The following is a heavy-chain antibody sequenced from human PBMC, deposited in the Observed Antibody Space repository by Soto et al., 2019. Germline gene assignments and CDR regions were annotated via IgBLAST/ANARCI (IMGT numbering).Heavy chain of an antibody. CDR2: IFSDNER. J-gene: IGHJ6*02. CDR1: GFSLSTSGVG. CDR3: VRMNADSYQFYYAMDV. Sequence: SGPTLVNPTQTLTLTCSFSGFSLSTSGVGVGWIRQPPGKALEWLAHIFSDNERSYSTSMQGRLTISKDPSGSQVVLSMTNLDPVDTGTYYCVRMNADSYQFYYAMDVWGQGTTVTVSS. V-gene: IGHV2-26*01. D-gene: IGHD4-17*01.